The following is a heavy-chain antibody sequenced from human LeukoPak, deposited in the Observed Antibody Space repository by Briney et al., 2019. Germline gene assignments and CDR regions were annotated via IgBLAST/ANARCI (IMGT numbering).Heavy chain of an antibody. Sequence: SETLSLTCTVSGGSISSYYWSWIRQPAGKGLEWIGRIYTSGSTNYNPSLKSRVTMSVDTSKNQFSLKLSSVAAADTAVYYCARETTVTTDDAFDIWGKGTMVTVSS. CDR2: IYTSGST. D-gene: IGHD4-17*01. V-gene: IGHV4-4*07. CDR3: ARETTVTTDDAFDI. J-gene: IGHJ3*02. CDR1: GGSISSYY.